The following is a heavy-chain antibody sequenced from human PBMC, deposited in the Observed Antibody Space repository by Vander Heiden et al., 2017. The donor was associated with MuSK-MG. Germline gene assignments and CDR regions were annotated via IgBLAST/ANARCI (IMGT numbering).Heavy chain of an antibody. D-gene: IGHD3-10*01. CDR1: GGSISSNIYY. V-gene: IGHV4-39*01. J-gene: IGHJ4*02. CDR2: IYYSGRT. CDR3: ARRRDSESLDS. Sequence: QLQLQESGPGLVKPSETLSLTCTVSGGSISSNIYYWNWIRQPPGKGLEWIGSIYYSGRTYYSPSLKSRITMSLDTSKNQFSLKLSSVTAADTAKYYCARRRDSESLDSWGQGTLVTVSS.